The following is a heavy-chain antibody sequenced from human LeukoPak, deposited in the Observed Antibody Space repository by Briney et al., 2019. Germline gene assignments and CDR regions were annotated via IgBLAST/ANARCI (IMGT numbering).Heavy chain of an antibody. V-gene: IGHV3-21*01. CDR1: GFTFSSYS. CDR3: ARVLGSYYYYGMDV. J-gene: IGHJ6*02. Sequence: PGGSLRLSCAASGFTFSSYSMNWGRQAPGKGLEWVSSISSSSSYIYYADSVKGRFAISRDNVKNSLYLQMNSLRAEDTAVYYCARVLGSYYYYGMDVWGQGTTVTVSS. D-gene: IGHD3-10*02. CDR2: ISSSSSYI.